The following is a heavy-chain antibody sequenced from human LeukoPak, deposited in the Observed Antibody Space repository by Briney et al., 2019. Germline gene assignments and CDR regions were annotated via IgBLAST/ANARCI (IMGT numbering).Heavy chain of an antibody. CDR2: ISGSGGST. CDR3: AKDRALAAAGFLFDY. Sequence: GGSLRLSCAASGFAFSSYAMSWVRQAPGKGLEWVSAISGSGGSTYYADSVKGRFTISRDNSKNTLYLQMNSLRAEDTAVYYCAKDRALAAAGFLFDYWGQGTLVTVSS. CDR1: GFAFSSYA. V-gene: IGHV3-23*01. J-gene: IGHJ4*02. D-gene: IGHD6-13*01.